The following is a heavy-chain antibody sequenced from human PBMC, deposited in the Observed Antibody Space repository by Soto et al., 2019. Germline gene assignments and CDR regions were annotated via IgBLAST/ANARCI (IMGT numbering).Heavy chain of an antibody. J-gene: IGHJ4*02. V-gene: IGHV4-61*08. CDR3: ARGMTTVTTLDY. D-gene: IGHD4-4*01. CDR2: MYNTGST. Sequence: PSETLSLTCTVSGGSISSGGYYWSWIRQPPGKGLEWIGYMYNTGSTVYNPSFKSRVTISVDTSKNQFSLKLNSVTAADTAVYYCARGMTTVTTLDYWGQGTLVTVSS. CDR1: GGSISSGGYY.